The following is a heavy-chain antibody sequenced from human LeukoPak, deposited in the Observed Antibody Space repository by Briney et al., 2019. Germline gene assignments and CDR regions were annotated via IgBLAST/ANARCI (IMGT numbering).Heavy chain of an antibody. CDR2: ISGAGDNT. CDR3: AKDRVPGAGTLLGY. CDR1: GFTFRMYA. J-gene: IGHJ4*02. D-gene: IGHD2-2*01. Sequence: PGGSPSLSCAASGFTFRMYAMSWVRQAPGKGLEWVSTISGAGDNTYYADSVKGRFTISRDNSKNTLYLQMNGLRAEDTAIYYCAKDRVPGAGTLLGYWGQGTLVTVSS. V-gene: IGHV3-23*01.